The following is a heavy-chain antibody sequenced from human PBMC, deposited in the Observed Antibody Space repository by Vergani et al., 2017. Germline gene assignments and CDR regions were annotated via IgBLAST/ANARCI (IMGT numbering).Heavy chain of an antibody. CDR3: ARDGSGYAFDI. CDR2: ISYDGSNK. V-gene: IGHV3-30-3*01. D-gene: IGHD3-10*01. CDR1: GFTFSSYA. J-gene: IGHJ3*02. Sequence: QVQLVESGGGVVQPGRSLRLSCAASGFTFSSYAMQWVRQAPGKGLEWVAVISYDGSNKYYADSVKCRFTISRDNSKNALSLQMNSLRAEDPAVYYCARDGSGYAFDIWGQGTMVTVSS.